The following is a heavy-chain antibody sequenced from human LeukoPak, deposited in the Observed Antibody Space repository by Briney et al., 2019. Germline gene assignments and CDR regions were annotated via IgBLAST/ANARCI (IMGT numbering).Heavy chain of an antibody. D-gene: IGHD4-17*01. J-gene: IGHJ4*02. CDR1: GGSISSYY. CDR3: ARQDYGDYMGVDY. Sequence: PSETLSLTCTVSGGSISSYYWSWIRQPPGKGLEWIGYIYYSGSTNYNPSLKCRVTISVDTSKNQFSLKLSSVTAADTAVYYCARQDYGDYMGVDYWGQGTLVTVSS. CDR2: IYYSGST. V-gene: IGHV4-59*08.